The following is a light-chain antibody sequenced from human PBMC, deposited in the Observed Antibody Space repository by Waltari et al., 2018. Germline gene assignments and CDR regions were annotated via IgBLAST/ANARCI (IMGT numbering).Light chain of an antibody. Sequence: DIVMTQTPLSLPIAPGEPASISYRSSQSLLYSDGNTYLHWYLQKPGQSPQLLIHGGSNRASGVPDRFSGSGSGTDFTLKISKLEAEDVGIYYCVQTLAFPPTFGGGTKVEIK. CDR3: VQTLAFPPT. J-gene: IGKJ4*01. CDR1: QSLLYSDGNTY. V-gene: IGKV2-40*01. CDR2: GGS.